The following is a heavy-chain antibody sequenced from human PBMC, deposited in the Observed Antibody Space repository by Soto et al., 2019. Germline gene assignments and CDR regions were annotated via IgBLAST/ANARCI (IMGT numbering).Heavy chain of an antibody. CDR2: IIPIFGTA. D-gene: IGHD2-2*01. CDR3: ARGYCSSTSCPLGMDV. CDR1: GGTFSSYA. Sequence: QVQLVHSGAEVKKPGSSVKVSCKASGGTFSSYAISWVRQAPGQGLEWMGGIIPIFGTANYAQKFQGRVTITADNSTSTAYMELSSLRSEDTAVYYCARGYCSSTSCPLGMDVWGQGTTVTVSS. J-gene: IGHJ6*02. V-gene: IGHV1-69*06.